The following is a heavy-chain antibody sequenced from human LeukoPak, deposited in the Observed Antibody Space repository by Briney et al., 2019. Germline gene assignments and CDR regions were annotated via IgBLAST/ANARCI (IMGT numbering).Heavy chain of an antibody. CDR1: GYTFTAYY. Sequence: GASVKVSCKGSGYTFTAYYMDWVRQAPGQGLEWMGRINPNSGGTNYAQKFQGRVTMTGDTSISTAYMELSGPTSDDTAVYYCASGLGGNYPGNWGQGTQVTVSS. D-gene: IGHD2-21*01. J-gene: IGHJ4*02. V-gene: IGHV1-2*02. CDR2: INPNSGGT. CDR3: ASGLGGNYPGN.